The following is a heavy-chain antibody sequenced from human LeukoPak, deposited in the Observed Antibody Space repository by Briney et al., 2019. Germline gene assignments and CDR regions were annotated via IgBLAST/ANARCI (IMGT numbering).Heavy chain of an antibody. Sequence: SETLYLTCRVSGGSVSGHYWSWIRQTPERGLEWLGFVFASGSTNYNPFFKSRVTMSADMSRNQFYLGLQSVSAADTGVYFCARHLHYGDYDYVDFWGQGTLVTVSS. J-gene: IGHJ4*02. CDR2: VFASGST. CDR1: GGSVSGHY. V-gene: IGHV4-59*08. D-gene: IGHD4-17*01. CDR3: ARHLHYGDYDYVDF.